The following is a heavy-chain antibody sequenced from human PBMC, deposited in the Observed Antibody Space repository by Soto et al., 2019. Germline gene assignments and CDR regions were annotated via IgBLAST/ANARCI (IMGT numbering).Heavy chain of an antibody. J-gene: IGHJ5*02. CDR2: IHSSGST. V-gene: IGHV4-39*01. D-gene: IGHD3-10*01. CDR3: AETAAPGSGWFGP. CDR1: GDSISSSSYY. Sequence: PSEILSLTCTVSGDSISSSSYYWGWIRQPPGKGLEWIATIHSSGSTSYNPSLKSRVTISVDTSKKQFSLKLNSVTATDTAVYYCAETAAPGSGWFGPWGQGTLVTVSS.